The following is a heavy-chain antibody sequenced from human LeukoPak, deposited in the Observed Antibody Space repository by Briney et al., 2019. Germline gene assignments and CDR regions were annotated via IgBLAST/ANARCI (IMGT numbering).Heavy chain of an antibody. Sequence: SGGSLRLSCAASGFTFSSYSMNWVRQAPGKGLEWVSIIYSGGTTYYADSVKGRFTISRDNSKNTLYLQMNSLRAEDTAVYFCARAVRGYYFDYWGQGTLVTVSS. CDR2: IYSGGTT. CDR3: ARAVRGYYFDY. CDR1: GFTFSSYS. V-gene: IGHV3-53*01. D-gene: IGHD3-22*01. J-gene: IGHJ4*02.